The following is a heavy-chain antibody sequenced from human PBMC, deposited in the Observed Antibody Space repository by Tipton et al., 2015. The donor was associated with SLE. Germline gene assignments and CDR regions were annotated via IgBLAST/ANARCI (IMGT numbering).Heavy chain of an antibody. J-gene: IGHJ3*02. D-gene: IGHD3-3*01. Sequence: SLRLSCAASGFTLDNNAVTWVRQAPGKGLEWVSLIHHDGDNTYYADSVKGRFTISRDKSKNMFHLQMNSLRAEDTAVYYCAVNYYWRGYFYDAFDIWGQGTSVTVSS. CDR1: GFTLDNNA. CDR2: IHHDGDNT. CDR3: AVNYYWRGYFYDAFDI. V-gene: IGHV3-23*03.